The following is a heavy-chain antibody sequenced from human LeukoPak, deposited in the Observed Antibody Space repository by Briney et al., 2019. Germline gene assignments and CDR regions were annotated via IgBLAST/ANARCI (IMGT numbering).Heavy chain of an antibody. D-gene: IGHD2-15*01. CDR1: GGTFSSYA. J-gene: IGHJ4*02. Sequence: VASVKVSCKASGGTFSSYAISWVRQAPGQGLEWMGRIIPIFGTANYAQKFQGRVTITTDESTSTAYMELSSLRSGDTAVYYCASDQLGYCSGGSCSTRGYWGQGTLVTVSS. V-gene: IGHV1-69*05. CDR3: ASDQLGYCSGGSCSTRGY. CDR2: IIPIFGTA.